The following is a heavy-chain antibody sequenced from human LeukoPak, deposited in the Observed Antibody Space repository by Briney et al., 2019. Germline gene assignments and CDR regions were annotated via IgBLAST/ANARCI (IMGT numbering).Heavy chain of an antibody. D-gene: IGHD2/OR15-2a*01. J-gene: IGHJ5*02. CDR2: IRSKAYGGTT. CDR3: ARAGTFLPLDP. V-gene: IGHV3-49*03. Sequence: PGGSLRLCCIASGFIFGDYTMSWFRQAPGKGLEWVGFIRSKAYGGTTEYAASVKGRFTISRDDSKSIAYLQMKSLKTEDTALYYCARAGTFLPLDPWGQGTLVTVSS. CDR1: GFIFGDYT.